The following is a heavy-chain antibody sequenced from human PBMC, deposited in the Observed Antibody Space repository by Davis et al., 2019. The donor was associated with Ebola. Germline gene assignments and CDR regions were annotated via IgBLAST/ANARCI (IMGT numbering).Heavy chain of an antibody. CDR3: ARANTGMVPPEIDS. CDR1: GGSIRSSRDY. D-gene: IGHD5-18*01. J-gene: IGHJ4*02. Sequence: MPSETLSLTCSVSGGSIRSSRDYWGWIRQAPGKGLEWIGDIFYNGITNYNPSLKSRLTISIDTSTNQFSLKLRSVTAADTAMYYCARANTGMVPPEIDSWGQGTKVTVSS. V-gene: IGHV4-61*05. CDR2: IFYNGIT.